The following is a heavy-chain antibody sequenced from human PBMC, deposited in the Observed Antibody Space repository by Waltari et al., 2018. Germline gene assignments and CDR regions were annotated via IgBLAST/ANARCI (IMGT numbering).Heavy chain of an antibody. Sequence: QVQLVQSGAEVKKPGSSVKVSCKASGGTFSSYDISWVRQAPGKVLEWMGGTIPIFGTPNCEKKVKGRVTITADESTSTAYMELSSLRSEDTALYYCASRGGHFGVRYFDYWGQGTLVTVSS. CDR3: ASRGGHFGVRYFDY. CDR1: GGTFSSYD. D-gene: IGHD3-3*01. J-gene: IGHJ4*02. CDR2: TIPIFGTP. V-gene: IGHV1-69*12.